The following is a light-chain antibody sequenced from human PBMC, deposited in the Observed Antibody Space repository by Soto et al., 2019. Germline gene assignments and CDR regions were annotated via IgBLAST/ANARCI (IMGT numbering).Light chain of an antibody. Sequence: EIVLTQSPGTLSLSPGERATLSCRASQSVSSSYLAWYHQKPGQAPRLLIYDASSRATGIPDRFSGSGSGTDFTLTSSRLEPEDFAVYYCQQYGSSPITFGQGTRLEIK. CDR3: QQYGSSPIT. J-gene: IGKJ5*01. CDR1: QSVSSSY. V-gene: IGKV3-20*01. CDR2: DAS.